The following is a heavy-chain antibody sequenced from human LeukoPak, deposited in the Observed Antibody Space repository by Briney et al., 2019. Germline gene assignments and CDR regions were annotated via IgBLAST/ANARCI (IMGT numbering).Heavy chain of an antibody. D-gene: IGHD5-12*01. CDR2: INHSGST. CDR1: GGSFSGYY. V-gene: IGHV4-34*01. J-gene: IGHJ4*02. Sequence: SETLSLTCAVYGGSFSGYYRSWIRQPPGKGLEWIGEINHSGSTNYNPSLKSRVTISVDTSKNQFSLKLSSVTAADTAVYYCASAKSGYDPMGYWGQGTLVTVSS. CDR3: ASAKSGYDPMGY.